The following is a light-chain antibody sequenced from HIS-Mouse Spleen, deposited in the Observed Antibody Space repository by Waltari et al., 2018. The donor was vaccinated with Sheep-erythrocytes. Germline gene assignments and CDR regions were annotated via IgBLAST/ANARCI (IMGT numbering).Light chain of an antibody. Sequence: SSELTQDPAVSVALGQTVRITCQGDSLRSYSARWYQQKPGQAPVLVIYGKNNRPSGIPDRFSGSSSGNTASLTITGAQAEDEADYYCNSRDSSGNLVFGGGTKLTVL. CDR2: GKN. J-gene: IGLJ2*01. CDR3: NSRDSSGNLV. CDR1: SLRSYS. V-gene: IGLV3-19*01.